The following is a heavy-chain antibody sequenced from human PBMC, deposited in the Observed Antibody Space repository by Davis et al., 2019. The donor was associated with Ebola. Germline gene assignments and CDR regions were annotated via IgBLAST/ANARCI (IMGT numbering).Heavy chain of an antibody. Sequence: SETLSLTCSVSGDSISSYSWSWIRQTSGRGLEWIGCVFYSGGTNYNPSLRSRVTISADPSKNQFSLRLTAVTAADTAVYYCARDSSPRNLDIWGQGTLVTVSA. D-gene: IGHD1-14*01. CDR3: ARDSSPRNLDI. CDR2: VFYSGGT. V-gene: IGHV4-59*01. CDR1: GDSISSYS. J-gene: IGHJ3*02.